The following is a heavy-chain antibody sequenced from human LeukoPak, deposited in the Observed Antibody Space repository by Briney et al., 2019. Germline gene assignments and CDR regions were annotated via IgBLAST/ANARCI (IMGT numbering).Heavy chain of an antibody. V-gene: IGHV4-38-2*01. D-gene: IGHD4/OR15-4a*01. J-gene: IGHJ2*01. Sequence: PSETLSLTCAVSGYSITSGYYWGWIRQPPGKALEWIGTFYHSGSTYYNPSLKSRVTISIDTSNNQFSLSLRSVTAADTAVYYCARRGAHWYFDLWGRGTLVTVSS. CDR1: GYSITSGYY. CDR2: FYHSGST. CDR3: ARRGAHWYFDL.